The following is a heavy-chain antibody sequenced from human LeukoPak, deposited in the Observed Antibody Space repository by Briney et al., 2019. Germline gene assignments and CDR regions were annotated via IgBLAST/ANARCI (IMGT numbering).Heavy chain of an antibody. CDR1: GYTFTSYA. D-gene: IGHD5-24*01. CDR2: ITPSGGT. J-gene: IGHJ4*02. CDR3: ARGRYGDGFAHLDY. V-gene: IGHV1-2*02. Sequence: ASVEVSCKASGYTFTSYAIHWVRQAPGQGLEWMGWITPSGGTNYPQKFQGRVAITWDTSITTAYMDLSRLTSDDTAVYYCARGRYGDGFAHLDYWGQGALVTVSS.